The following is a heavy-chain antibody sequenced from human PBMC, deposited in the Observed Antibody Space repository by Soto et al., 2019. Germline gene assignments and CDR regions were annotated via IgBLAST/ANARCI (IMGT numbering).Heavy chain of an antibody. J-gene: IGHJ6*02. Sequence: EVQLVESGGGLVQPGGSLKLSCAASGFIFSGSAIHWVRQASGKGLEWVGRIRSRANNFATSSAASVKGRFTFSRADSKNKASLQMNTLKPEDTAVYYCARGQGAAIGDYYYHGMDVWGQGTTVTVSS. CDR2: IRSRANNFAT. CDR3: ARGQGAAIGDYYYHGMDV. D-gene: IGHD2-2*02. V-gene: IGHV3-73*02. CDR1: GFIFSGSA.